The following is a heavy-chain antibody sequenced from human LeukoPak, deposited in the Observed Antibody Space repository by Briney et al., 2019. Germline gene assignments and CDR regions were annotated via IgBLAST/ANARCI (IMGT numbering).Heavy chain of an antibody. CDR1: GFTFSSYW. J-gene: IGHJ4*02. D-gene: IGHD6-13*01. CDR3: ARGYYSSSRFDS. CDR2: INSDGSST. Sequence: GSLRLSCAASGFTFSSYWMHWVRQAPGKGLVWVSRINSDGSSTTYADSVKGRFTISRDNAENTLYMRMNSLRPEDTAVYYCARGYYSSSRFDSWGQGTLVTVSS. V-gene: IGHV3-74*01.